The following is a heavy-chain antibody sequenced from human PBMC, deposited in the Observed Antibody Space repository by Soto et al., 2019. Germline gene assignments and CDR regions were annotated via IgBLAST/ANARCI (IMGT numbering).Heavy chain of an antibody. Sequence: QVQLVQSGAEVKKPGSSVKVSCKASGGTFSTNDISWVRQAPGQGLEWMGGITPMFDTTKYGQDFQGRVTITADESTTTAYMELSSLRYEDTAIYYCAQDLGSQIAAFWGQGTLVTVSS. CDR2: ITPMFDTT. V-gene: IGHV1-69*12. CDR3: AQDLGSQIAAF. D-gene: IGHD2-15*01. J-gene: IGHJ4*02. CDR1: GGTFSTND.